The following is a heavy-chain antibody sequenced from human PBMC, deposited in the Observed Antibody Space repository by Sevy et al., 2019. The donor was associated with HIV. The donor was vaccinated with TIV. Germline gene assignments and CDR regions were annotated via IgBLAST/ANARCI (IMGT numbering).Heavy chain of an antibody. CDR1: GYSFTSYW. Sequence: GGSLKISCKGSGYSFTSYWIGWVRQMPGKGLEWMGIIYPGDSDTRYSPSFQGQVTISADKSISTAYLQWSSLKASDTAMYYCARRGSSGWYGDAFDIWGQGTMVTVSS. V-gene: IGHV5-51*01. CDR3: ARRGSSGWYGDAFDI. J-gene: IGHJ3*02. CDR2: IYPGDSDT. D-gene: IGHD6-19*01.